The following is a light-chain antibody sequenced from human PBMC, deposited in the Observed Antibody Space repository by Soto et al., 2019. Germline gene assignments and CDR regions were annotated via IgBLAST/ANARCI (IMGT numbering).Light chain of an antibody. CDR1: SSDVGGYNY. CDR3: SSSTSSSPPLYV. V-gene: IGLV2-14*01. CDR2: DVS. Sequence: QSALTQPASVSGSPGQSITISCTGTSSDVGGYNYVSWYQQHPGKAPKLMIYDVSNRPSGVSNRFSGSKSGNTASLTISGLQAEDEADYYCSSSTSSSPPLYVFVPGTKVNVL. J-gene: IGLJ1*01.